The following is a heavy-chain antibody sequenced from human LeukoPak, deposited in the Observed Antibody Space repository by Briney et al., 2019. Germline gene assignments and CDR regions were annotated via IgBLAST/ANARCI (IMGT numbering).Heavy chain of an antibody. Sequence: ASVKVSCKASGYTFTGYYMRRVRQAPGQGLEWMGRINPNSGDTNYAQKFQGRVTMTRDTSISTAYMELSRLRSDDTAIYYCAREGFPYDGSGAYDYWGLGTLAAVSS. D-gene: IGHD3-22*01. CDR3: AREGFPYDGSGAYDY. CDR1: GYTFTGYY. J-gene: IGHJ4*02. CDR2: INPNSGDT. V-gene: IGHV1-2*06.